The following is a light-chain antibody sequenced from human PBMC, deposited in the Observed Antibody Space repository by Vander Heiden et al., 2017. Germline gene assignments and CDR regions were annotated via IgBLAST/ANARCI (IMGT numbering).Light chain of an antibody. CDR1: QSIDNF. V-gene: IGKV1-39*01. Sequence: DIQMTQSPSSLSASVGDTVTITCRASQSIDNFLNWYQQQPGKAPTLLISSASNLHGGVPSRFSGSGSGTDFTLTIARLQPEDFATYSCQQWDSIPFTFGHGTKVDAK. CDR3: QQWDSIPFT. CDR2: SAS. J-gene: IGKJ3*01.